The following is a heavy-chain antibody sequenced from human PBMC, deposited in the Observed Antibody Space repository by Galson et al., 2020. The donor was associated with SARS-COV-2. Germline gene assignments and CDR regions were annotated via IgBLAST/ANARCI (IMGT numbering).Heavy chain of an antibody. CDR3: ARRGDTVVWFY. D-gene: IGHD2-8*02. CDR2: VLSTGST. CDR1: GGSIRSRSYY. Sequence: SETLSLTCSVSGGSIRSRSYYWGWIRQPPGKRLEWIASVLSTGSTAYNPSLKSRVTISVDTSKNQLSLRVTSVTAADAAVYYCARRGDTVVWFYWGQGALVTVSS. V-gene: IGHV4-39*01. J-gene: IGHJ4*02.